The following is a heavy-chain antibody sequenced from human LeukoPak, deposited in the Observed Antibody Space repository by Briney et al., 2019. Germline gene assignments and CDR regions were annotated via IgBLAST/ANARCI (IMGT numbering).Heavy chain of an antibody. Sequence: GGSLRLSCAASGFTFSSYAMSWVRQAPGKGLEWVSAISGSGGSTYYADSVKGRFTISRDNSKNTLYLQMNSLRAEDTAVYYCAKRYDSSGNYYDSVDYWGQGTLVTVSS. D-gene: IGHD3-22*01. CDR3: AKRYDSSGNYYDSVDY. CDR2: ISGSGGST. J-gene: IGHJ4*02. V-gene: IGHV3-23*01. CDR1: GFTFSSYA.